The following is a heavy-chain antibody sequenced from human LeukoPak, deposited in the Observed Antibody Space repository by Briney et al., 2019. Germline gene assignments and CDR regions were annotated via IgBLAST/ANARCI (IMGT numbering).Heavy chain of an antibody. J-gene: IGHJ4*02. V-gene: IGHV4-59*01. CDR1: GGSISSYY. Sequence: TSETLSLTCTVSGGSISSYYWSWIRQPPGKGLEWIGYIYYSGSTNYNPSLKSRVTISVDTSKNQFSLKLSSVTAADTAVYYCARGPQQDFDYWGQGTLVTVSS. CDR2: IYYSGST. CDR3: ARGPQQDFDY. D-gene: IGHD6-13*01.